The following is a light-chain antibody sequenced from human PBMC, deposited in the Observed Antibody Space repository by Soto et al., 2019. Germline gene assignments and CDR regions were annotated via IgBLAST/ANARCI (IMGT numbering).Light chain of an antibody. J-gene: IGKJ1*01. Sequence: DIVMTQSPLSLPVTPGEPASISFRSSQSVLHSNGYNYLDWYLQKPGQSPQLLIYLGSNRASGVPDRFSGSGSGTDFTLKISRVEAEDVGVYYCMQALQTPRTCGQGTKVDIK. CDR3: MQALQTPRT. V-gene: IGKV2-28*01. CDR2: LGS. CDR1: QSVLHSNGYNY.